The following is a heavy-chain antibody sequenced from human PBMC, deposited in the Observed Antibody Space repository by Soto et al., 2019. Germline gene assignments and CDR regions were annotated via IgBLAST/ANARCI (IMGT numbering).Heavy chain of an antibody. CDR2: ISYDGSNK. D-gene: IGHD3-10*01. Sequence: QVQLVESGGGVVQPGRCLRLSCAASGFNFTNYCMHWVRQAPGTGLEWVAVISYDGSNKYYADSVKGRFTISRDNSKNTLYMEMNSVRAEDMAVYYCATVSYYRPGTYSSLGKFDYWGQGTLVIVSS. J-gene: IGHJ4*02. CDR3: ATVSYYRPGTYSSLGKFDY. CDR1: GFNFTNYC. V-gene: IGHV3-30*03.